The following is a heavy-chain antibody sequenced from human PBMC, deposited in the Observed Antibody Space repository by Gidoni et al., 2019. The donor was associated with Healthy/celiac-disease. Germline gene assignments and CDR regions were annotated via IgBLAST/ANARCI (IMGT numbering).Heavy chain of an antibody. V-gene: IGHV3-30*03. CDR3: ATMIVVAINPPEDY. J-gene: IGHJ4*02. CDR2: ISYDGSNK. CDR1: GFTFSSYG. D-gene: IGHD3-22*01. Sequence: QVQLVESGGGVVQPGRSLRLSCAASGFTFSSYGMHWVRQAPGKGLEWVAVISYDGSNKYYADSVKGRFTISRDNSKNTLYLQMNSLRAEDTAVYYCATMIVVAINPPEDYWGQGTLVTVSS.